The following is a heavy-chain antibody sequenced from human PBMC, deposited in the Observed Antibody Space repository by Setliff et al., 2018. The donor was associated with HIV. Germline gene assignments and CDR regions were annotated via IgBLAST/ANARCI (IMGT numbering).Heavy chain of an antibody. V-gene: IGHV5-51*01. CDR3: ARLDMGYYYDSIGYSHFDH. J-gene: IGHJ4*02. D-gene: IGHD3-22*01. Sequence: GESLKISCKGSGYSFPTYCSAWVRQMPGKGLEWMGVIYPDESDSRYSPSFRGQVTISADKSINTAYLQWSSLKASDTAMYFCARLDMGYYYDSIGYSHFDHWGQGTLVTVS. CDR1: GYSFPTYC. CDR2: IYPDESDS.